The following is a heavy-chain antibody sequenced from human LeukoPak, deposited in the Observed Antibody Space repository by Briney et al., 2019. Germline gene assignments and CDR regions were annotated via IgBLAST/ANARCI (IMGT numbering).Heavy chain of an antibody. CDR3: ARTEDTAMANWFDP. J-gene: IGHJ5*02. V-gene: IGHV4-61*02. CDR2: IYTSGST. D-gene: IGHD5-18*01. CDR1: GGSISSGSYY. Sequence: SETLSLTCTVSGGSISSGSYYWSWIRQPAGKGLEWIGRIYTSGSTNYNPSLKSRVTISVDTSKNQFSLKLSSVTAADTAVYYCARTEDTAMANWFDPWGREPWSPSPQ.